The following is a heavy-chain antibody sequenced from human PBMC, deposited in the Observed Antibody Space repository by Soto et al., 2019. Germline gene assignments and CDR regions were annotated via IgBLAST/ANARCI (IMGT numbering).Heavy chain of an antibody. V-gene: IGHV1-69*01. J-gene: IGHJ6*02. CDR2: IIPIFGTS. D-gene: IGHD3-16*01. CDR1: GDTFSSYA. Sequence: QVQLVQSGAEVKKPGSSVEVSCKASGDTFSSYAISWVRQAPGQGLEWMGGIIPIFGTSNYAQKFQGRVTITADESTNTAYLELSSLRSEDTAVYYCSKTRLAVRTDFSGDLLTYYLYGMDAWGQGTTVTVSS. CDR3: SKTRLAVRTDFSGDLLTYYLYGMDA.